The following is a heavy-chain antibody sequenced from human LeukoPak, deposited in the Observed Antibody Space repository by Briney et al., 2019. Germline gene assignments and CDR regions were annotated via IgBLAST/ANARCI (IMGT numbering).Heavy chain of an antibody. V-gene: IGHV5-51*01. CDR1: GYSFNTYW. J-gene: IGHJ4*02. Sequence: GESLKISCTASGYSFNTYWIGWVRQMPGKGLEWMGITHPGDSDTRYSPSLQGQVTISADKSISTAYLQWSSLKALDTAMYYCARQSGMGYFDYWGQGTLVTVSA. CDR3: ARQSGMGYFDY. CDR2: THPGDSDT. D-gene: IGHD2-8*01.